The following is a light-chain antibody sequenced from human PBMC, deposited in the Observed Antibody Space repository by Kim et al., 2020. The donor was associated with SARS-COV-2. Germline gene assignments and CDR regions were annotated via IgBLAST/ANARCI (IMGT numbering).Light chain of an antibody. CDR2: GKN. CDR3: NSRDSNDNVV. CDR1: SLRSYY. Sequence: SSELTQDPAVSVALGQTVRITCQGDSLRSYYATWYQQKPGQAPILVIYGKNNRPSGIPDRFSGSRSGNTASLTITGTQAGGEADYYCNSRDSNDNVVFGG. V-gene: IGLV3-19*01. J-gene: IGLJ2*01.